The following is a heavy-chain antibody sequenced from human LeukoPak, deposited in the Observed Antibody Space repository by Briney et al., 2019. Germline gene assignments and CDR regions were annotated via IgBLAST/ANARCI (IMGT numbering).Heavy chain of an antibody. CDR3: VREKSLRLAY. J-gene: IGHJ4*02. Sequence: PGGSLRLSCAASGFTFSSYSMNWVRQAPGKGLEWVSYISSSSGTIYYADSVRGRFNISRDNSEKTLFLQLTALRTEDTALYYCVREKSLRLAYWGQGQLVTVSS. CDR2: ISSSSGTI. CDR1: GFTFSSYS. V-gene: IGHV3-48*04.